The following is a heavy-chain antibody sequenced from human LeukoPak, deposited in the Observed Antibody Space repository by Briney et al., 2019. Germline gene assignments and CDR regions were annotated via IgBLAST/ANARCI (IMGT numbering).Heavy chain of an antibody. J-gene: IGHJ4*02. V-gene: IGHV3-23*01. D-gene: IGHD3-22*01. CDR1: GFTFSSYA. Sequence: AGGSLRLSCAASGFTFSSYAMSWVRQAPGKGLEWVSAISGSGGSTYYADSVKGRFTISRDNAKNTLYLQMNSLRAEDTAVYYCARASTYYYDSSGYYDYWGQGTLVTVSS. CDR2: ISGSGGST. CDR3: ARASTYYYDSSGYYDY.